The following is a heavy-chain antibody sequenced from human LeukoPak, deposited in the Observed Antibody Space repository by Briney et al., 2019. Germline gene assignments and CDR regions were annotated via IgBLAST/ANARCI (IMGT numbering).Heavy chain of an antibody. V-gene: IGHV4-38-2*01. CDR1: GYSVKSGYY. J-gene: IGHJ5*02. Sequence: SETLSLTCAVSGYSVKSGYYWGWIRQPPGQGLEWIGSMYHSGSTSYNPSLESRVSIEIDTSRNQVSLKLSYVTAADTAVYCCARVAVEAYGGNNWFDPWGQGTLVTVSS. D-gene: IGHD4-23*01. CDR3: ARVAVEAYGGNNWFDP. CDR2: MYHSGST.